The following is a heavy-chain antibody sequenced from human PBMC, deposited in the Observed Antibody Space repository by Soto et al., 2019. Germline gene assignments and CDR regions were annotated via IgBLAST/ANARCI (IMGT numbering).Heavy chain of an antibody. V-gene: IGHV4-39*01. D-gene: IGHD4-4*01. Sequence: SETLSLTCTVSGGSISSSSYYWGWIRQPPGKGLEWIGSIYYSGSTYYNPSLKSRVTISVDTSKNQFSLKLSSVTAADTAVYYCARALDYSNYDTTFGDFDYWGQGTLVTVSS. CDR2: IYYSGST. J-gene: IGHJ4*02. CDR3: ARALDYSNYDTTFGDFDY. CDR1: GGSISSSSYY.